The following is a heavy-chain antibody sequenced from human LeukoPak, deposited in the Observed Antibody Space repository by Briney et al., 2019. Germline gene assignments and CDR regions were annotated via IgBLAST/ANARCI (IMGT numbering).Heavy chain of an antibody. D-gene: IGHD6-13*01. V-gene: IGHV3-23*01. CDR1: GLTFSNNA. CDR3: AKDPLMAAAGTIYYFDY. CDR2: ISAGGRTT. J-gene: IGHJ4*02. Sequence: PGGSLRLSCAASGLTFSNNAMSWVRQAPGKGLEWVSGISAGGRTTYYIDSVRGRFTISRDSSKNTLYVQMNSLRAEDTAVYYCAKDPLMAAAGTIYYFDYWGQGTLVTVSS.